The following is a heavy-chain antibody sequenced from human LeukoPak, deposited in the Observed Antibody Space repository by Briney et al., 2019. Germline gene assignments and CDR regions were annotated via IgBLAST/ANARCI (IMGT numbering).Heavy chain of an antibody. V-gene: IGHV4-39*07. CDR3: ARPRIAAAATPFDY. CDR1: GGSISSSSDY. D-gene: IGHD6-13*01. CDR2: INHSGST. J-gene: IGHJ4*02. Sequence: SETLSLTCSVSGGSISSSSDYWSWIRQPPGKGLEWIGEINHSGSTNYNPSLKSRVTISVDTSKDQFSLKLSSVTAADTAVYYCARPRIAAAATPFDYWGQGTLVTVSS.